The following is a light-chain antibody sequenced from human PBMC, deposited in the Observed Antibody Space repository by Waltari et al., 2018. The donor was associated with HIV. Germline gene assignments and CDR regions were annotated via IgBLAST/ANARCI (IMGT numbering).Light chain of an antibody. CDR3: QQYGSSVT. V-gene: IGKV3-20*01. Sequence: VLTQYPGTLSLDPGARVTIPCRASQTVSSSSLVWYQQKPGQAPRLLIYGASSRATGIPDRFSGSGSGTDFTLTISRLDPEDFAVYYCQQYGSSVTFGQGTRLEIK. CDR1: QTVSSSS. J-gene: IGKJ5*01. CDR2: GAS.